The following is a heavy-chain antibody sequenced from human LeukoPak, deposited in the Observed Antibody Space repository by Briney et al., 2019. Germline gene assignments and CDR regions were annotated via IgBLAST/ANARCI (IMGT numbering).Heavy chain of an antibody. CDR1: GFTFSSYG. CDR3: ASRRVAVPTTRAFDY. D-gene: IGHD1-26*01. V-gene: IGHV3-48*03. CDR2: ISRSGNTI. Sequence: GGSLRLSCAASGFTFSSYGMNWVRQAPGKGLEWISYISRSGNTIYYADSVKGRFTTSRDNAKNSLYLQMNSLRAEDTAVYYCASRRVAVPTTRAFDYWGQGTLVTVSS. J-gene: IGHJ4*02.